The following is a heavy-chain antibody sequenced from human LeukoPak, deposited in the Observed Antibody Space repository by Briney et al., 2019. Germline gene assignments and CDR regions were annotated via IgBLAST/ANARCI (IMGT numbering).Heavy chain of an antibody. D-gene: IGHD2-2*01. Sequence: ASVKVSCKASGYTFTSYGISWVRQAPGQGLEWMGWISAYNGNTNYAQKLQGRVTMTTDTSTSTACMELRSLRSDDTAVYYCARDKIVVVPAAMRWFDPWGQGTLVTVSS. CDR2: ISAYNGNT. J-gene: IGHJ5*02. CDR3: ARDKIVVVPAAMRWFDP. CDR1: GYTFTSYG. V-gene: IGHV1-18*01.